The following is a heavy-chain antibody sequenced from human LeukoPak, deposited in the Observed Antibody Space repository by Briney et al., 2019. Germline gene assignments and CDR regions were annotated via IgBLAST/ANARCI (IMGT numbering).Heavy chain of an antibody. CDR1: GFTFSNYS. CDR2: IRYDGSNK. V-gene: IGHV3-30*02. J-gene: IGHJ4*02. Sequence: DPGGSLRLSCAASGFTFSNYSMHWVRQAPGKGLEWVAFIRYDGSNKCYADSVKGRFTISRDNAKNSLYLQMNNLRAEDTAVYYCARRLDYWGQGTLDTVSS. CDR3: ARRLDY. D-gene: IGHD1-1*01.